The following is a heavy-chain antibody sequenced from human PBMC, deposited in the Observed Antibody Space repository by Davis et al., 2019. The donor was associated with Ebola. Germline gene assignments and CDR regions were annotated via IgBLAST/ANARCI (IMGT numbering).Heavy chain of an antibody. CDR1: GFTFSDYY. CDR2: ISSRSSYT. J-gene: IGHJ4*02. Sequence: GESLKISCAASGFTFSDYYMSWIRQAPGKGLEWVSYISSRSSYTDYADSVKGRFTISRDNAKNSLYLQMNSLRAEDTAVFYCAEGGTNNFLGANWGQGTLVTVSS. CDR3: AEGGTNNFLGAN. V-gene: IGHV3-11*06. D-gene: IGHD2-8*01.